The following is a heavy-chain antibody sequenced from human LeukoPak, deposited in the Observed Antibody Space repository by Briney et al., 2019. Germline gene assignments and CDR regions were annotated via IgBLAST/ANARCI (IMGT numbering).Heavy chain of an antibody. CDR1: GFTFSSYA. CDR2: ISGSGGST. CDR3: ARSYSNHLFGMDV. D-gene: IGHD4-11*01. V-gene: IGHV3-23*01. J-gene: IGHJ6*02. Sequence: GGSLRLSCAASGFTFSSYAMSWVRQAPGKGLEWVSAISGSGGSTYYADSVKGRVAISRDNSQNTVFLQMNSVRVEDTAVYYCARSYSNHLFGMDVWGLGTAVTVSS.